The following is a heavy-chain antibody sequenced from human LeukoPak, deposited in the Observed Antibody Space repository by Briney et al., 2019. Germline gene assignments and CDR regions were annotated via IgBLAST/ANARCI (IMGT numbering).Heavy chain of an antibody. CDR3: ARVGDRSGNGYSH. D-gene: IGHD2-2*03. CDR2: ISRSGGNT. CDR1: GFTISRSS. V-gene: IGHV3-64*01. Sequence: GGSLRLSCAASGFTISRSSMHWVRQAPGKGLEFVSAISRSGGNTYYANSVKGRFTISRDTSKNMLYLQVGSLRVEDMAVYYCARVGDRSGNGYSHWGQGTLVTVSS. J-gene: IGHJ4*02.